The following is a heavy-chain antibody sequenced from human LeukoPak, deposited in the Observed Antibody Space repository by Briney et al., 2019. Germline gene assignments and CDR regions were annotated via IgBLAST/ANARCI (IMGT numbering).Heavy chain of an antibody. Sequence: ASVKVSCKASGYTFTSYGISWVRQAPGQGLEWMGWINPNSGGTNYAQKFQGRVTMTRDTSISTAYMELSRLRSDDTAVYYCARDTLRRDIVLMVYALGYFDYWGQGTLVTVSS. D-gene: IGHD2-8*01. CDR1: GYTFTSYG. CDR3: ARDTLRRDIVLMVYALGYFDY. J-gene: IGHJ4*02. CDR2: INPNSGGT. V-gene: IGHV1-2*02.